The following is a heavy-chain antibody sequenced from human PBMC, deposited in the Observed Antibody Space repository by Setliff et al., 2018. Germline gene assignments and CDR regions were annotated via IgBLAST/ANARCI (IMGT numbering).Heavy chain of an antibody. J-gene: IGHJ5*02. CDR1: GFSLNTTGEG. Sequence: SGPTLVNPTHTLTLTCTFSGFSLNTTGEGVGWIRQPPGKALEWLALVYWDGDQRYSPSLNSRLSITKDSSKSQVFLTMTNMDPVDTATYYCALRRGNEWHLVRWVDPWGPGIQVTVSS. V-gene: IGHV2-5*02. CDR2: VYWDGDQ. CDR3: ALRRGNEWHLVRWVDP. D-gene: IGHD6-6*01.